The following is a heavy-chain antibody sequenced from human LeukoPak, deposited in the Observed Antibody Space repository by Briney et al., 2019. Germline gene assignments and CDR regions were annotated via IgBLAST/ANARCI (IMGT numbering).Heavy chain of an antibody. CDR1: GGTFSSYA. Sequence: SVKVSCKASGGTFSSYAISWVRQAPGQGLEWMGGIIPIFGTANYAQKFQGRVTITTDESTSTAYMELSSLRSEDTAVYYCASYHDGVPTETLNYWGQGTLVTVSS. CDR3: ASYHDGVPTETLNY. CDR2: IIPIFGTA. V-gene: IGHV1-69*05. D-gene: IGHD4-17*01. J-gene: IGHJ4*02.